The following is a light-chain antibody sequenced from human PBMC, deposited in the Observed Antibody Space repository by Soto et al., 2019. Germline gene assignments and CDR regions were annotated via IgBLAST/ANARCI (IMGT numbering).Light chain of an antibody. CDR3: TSFTSSSTQV. Sequence: QSVLTQPASVSGSPGQSITISCTGTSGDVDAFDYVSWYPQHPGKAPKLMIFEVSDRPSAVSDRFSGSKSGSTASLTISGLQAEDEADYFCTSFTSSSTQVFGTGDQVNVL. CDR1: SGDVDAFDY. V-gene: IGLV2-14*01. J-gene: IGLJ1*01. CDR2: EVS.